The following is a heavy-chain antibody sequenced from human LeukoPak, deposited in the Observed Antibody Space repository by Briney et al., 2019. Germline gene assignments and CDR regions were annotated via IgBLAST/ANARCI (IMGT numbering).Heavy chain of an antibody. CDR2: ITGSGTST. CDR3: AKDPADRPPFLWTPS. V-gene: IGHV3-23*01. Sequence: GGSLRLSCAASGFTFSKYAMSWVRQAPGKGLEWVSAITGSGTSTYYADSVKGRFTISRDNSKNTLYLQMNSLRAEDTAVYYCAKDPADRPPFLWTPSWGQGTRVSVSS. D-gene: IGHD6-6*01. CDR1: GFTFSKYA. J-gene: IGHJ1*01.